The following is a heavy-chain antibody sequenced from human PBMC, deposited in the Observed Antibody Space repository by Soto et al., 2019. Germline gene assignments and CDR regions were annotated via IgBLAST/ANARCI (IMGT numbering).Heavy chain of an antibody. D-gene: IGHD1-26*01. Sequence: QVQLVESGGGVVQPGRSLRLSCAASGFTFSSYALHWVRQAPGKGLDWVAVISSDVNYKYYADSVKGRFTISRDNSKNTLYLQMNILRAEDTAVYYCARPKKRGVWHFDFWGQGTLVTVSS. CDR2: ISSDVNYK. V-gene: IGHV3-30-3*01. J-gene: IGHJ4*02. CDR1: GFTFSSYA. CDR3: ARPKKRGVWHFDF.